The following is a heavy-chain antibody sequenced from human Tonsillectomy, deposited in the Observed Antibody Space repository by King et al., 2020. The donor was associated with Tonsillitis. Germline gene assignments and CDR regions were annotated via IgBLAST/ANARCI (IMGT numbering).Heavy chain of an antibody. J-gene: IGHJ4*02. Sequence: VQLQESGPGLVKPSETLSLTCTVSGGSFSSNYWTWIRQPPGKRLEWIGYIYDSGTTNYNPSLESRVTISVDTSKNQFSLRLSSVTAADTAVYYCARDKGDYDSSGYDWGQGTLVTVSS. CDR3: ARDKGDYDSSGYD. CDR1: GGSFSSNY. D-gene: IGHD3-22*01. CDR2: IYDSGTT. V-gene: IGHV4-59*01.